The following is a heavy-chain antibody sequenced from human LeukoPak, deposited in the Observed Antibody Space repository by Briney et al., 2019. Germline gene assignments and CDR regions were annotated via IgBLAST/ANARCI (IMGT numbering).Heavy chain of an antibody. V-gene: IGHV1-2*02. Sequence: ASVKVSCKASGYTFTGYYMHWVRQAPGQGLEWMGWINPNSGGTNYAQKFQGRVTMTRNTSISTAYMELSSLRSEDTAVYYCARGGVLLWFGESRGAFDIWGQGTMVTVSS. CDR2: INPNSGGT. D-gene: IGHD3-10*01. CDR3: ARGGVLLWFGESRGAFDI. J-gene: IGHJ3*02. CDR1: GYTFTGYY.